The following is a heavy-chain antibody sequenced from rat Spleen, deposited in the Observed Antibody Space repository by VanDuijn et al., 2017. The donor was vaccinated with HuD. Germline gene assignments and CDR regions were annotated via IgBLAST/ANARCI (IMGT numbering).Heavy chain of an antibody. D-gene: IGHD1-1*01. Sequence: EVQLVESDGGLVQPGRSLKLSCAASGFTFSDYYMAWVRQAPTKGLEWVATISYDGSSTYYRDSVKGRFTISRDNAKSTLYLQMDSLRSEDTATYYCARHEDYSGLDYWGQGVMVTVSS. CDR2: ISYDGSST. CDR3: ARHEDYSGLDY. V-gene: IGHV5-29*01. J-gene: IGHJ2*01. CDR1: GFTFSDYY.